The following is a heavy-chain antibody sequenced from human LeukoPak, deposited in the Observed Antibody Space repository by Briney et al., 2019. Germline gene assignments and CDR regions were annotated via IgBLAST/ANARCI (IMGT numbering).Heavy chain of an antibody. Sequence: SETLSLTCTVSGVSISNYDWTWIRQPPGKGLELLGYIYHSGSTNYNPSLQSRVTISLDTSKNQFSLKLSSVTAADTAVYYCARRGGSPLGAFDIWGQGTMVTVSS. CDR2: IYHSGST. J-gene: IGHJ3*02. CDR1: GVSISNYD. D-gene: IGHD1-26*01. V-gene: IGHV4-59*01. CDR3: ARRGGSPLGAFDI.